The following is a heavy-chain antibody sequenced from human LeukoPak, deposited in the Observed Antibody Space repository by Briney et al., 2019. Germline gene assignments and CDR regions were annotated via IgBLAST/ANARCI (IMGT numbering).Heavy chain of an antibody. V-gene: IGHV3-74*01. CDR3: ARANYYGSGRAAFDS. J-gene: IGHJ3*02. Sequence: GGSLRLSCAASGFTFSSYWMHWVRQAPGKGLVWVSRINSDGSSTSYADSVKGRFTISRDNAKNTLYLQMNSLRAEDTAVYYCARANYYGSGRAAFDSWGQGTMVTVSS. CDR1: GFTFSSYW. CDR2: INSDGSST. D-gene: IGHD3-10*01.